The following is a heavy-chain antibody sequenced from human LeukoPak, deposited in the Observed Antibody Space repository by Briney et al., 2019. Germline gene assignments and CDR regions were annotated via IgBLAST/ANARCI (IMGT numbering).Heavy chain of an antibody. J-gene: IGHJ4*02. Sequence: GGSLRLXCAASGFTFSSYGMHWVRQAPGKGLEWVAVIWYDGSNKYYADSVKGRFTISRDNSKNTLYLQMNSLRAEDTAVYYCAKEGPTSGWYSGFDYWGQGTLVTVSS. CDR1: GFTFSSYG. CDR3: AKEGPTSGWYSGFDY. D-gene: IGHD6-19*01. CDR2: IWYDGSNK. V-gene: IGHV3-33*06.